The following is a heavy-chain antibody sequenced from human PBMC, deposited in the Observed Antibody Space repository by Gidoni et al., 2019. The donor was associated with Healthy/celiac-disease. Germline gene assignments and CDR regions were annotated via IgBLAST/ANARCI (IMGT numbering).Heavy chain of an antibody. CDR3: ARQDDYVWGSYRP. CDR1: GYSFTSYW. V-gene: IGHV5-10-1*03. J-gene: IGHJ5*02. Sequence: EVQLVQSGAEVKKPGASLRISCKGSGYSFTSYWISWVRQMPGTGLEWMGRIDPSDSNTNYSPNFQGHGTMSADKSSSTAYLQWRSLKAADTAMYYCARQDDYVWGSYRPWGQGTLVTVSS. CDR2: IDPSDSNT. D-gene: IGHD3-16*02.